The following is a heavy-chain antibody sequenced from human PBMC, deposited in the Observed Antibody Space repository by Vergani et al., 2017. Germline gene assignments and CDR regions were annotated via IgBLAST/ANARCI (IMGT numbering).Heavy chain of an antibody. D-gene: IGHD3-9*01. Sequence: EVQLVESGGGLVQPGGSLRLSCAASGFTFSSYWMSWVRQAPGKGLEWISYMSSGDSIYYADSVKGRFTVSRDNTKNTLYLQMNSLRAEDTAVYYCARETDTGSSVSYNYYAMDVWGQGTTVSVSS. CDR1: GFTFSSYW. CDR2: MSSGDSI. J-gene: IGHJ6*02. V-gene: IGHV3-48*04. CDR3: ARETDTGSSVSYNYYAMDV.